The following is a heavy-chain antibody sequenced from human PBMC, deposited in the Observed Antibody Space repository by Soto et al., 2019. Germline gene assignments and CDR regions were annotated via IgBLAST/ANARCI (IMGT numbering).Heavy chain of an antibody. CDR3: AGDWSPADY. V-gene: IGHV3-11*01. Sequence: QVQLVESGGGLVKPGGSLRLSCAASGFTFSNYYMNWIRQAPGKGLEWVSYISSDGNTMYYSDSVKGRFTISRDNAKNSLYLQMKRLRADDQAVYYCAGDWSPADYWGQGTLVTVSS. D-gene: IGHD3-3*01. CDR1: GFTFSNYY. J-gene: IGHJ4*02. CDR2: ISSDGNTM.